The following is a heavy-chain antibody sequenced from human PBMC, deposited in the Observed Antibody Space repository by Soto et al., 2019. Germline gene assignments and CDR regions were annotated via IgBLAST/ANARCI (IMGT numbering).Heavy chain of an antibody. CDR2: IYHSGST. D-gene: IGHD6-19*01. CDR1: GGSSSSGCSS. CDR3: ARAGGLGAVAVDY. V-gene: IGHV4-30-2*01. J-gene: IGHJ4*02. Sequence: QLQLQESGSGLVTPSQPLSLTCAVSGGSSSSGCSSWSCLRPPRRKGLEWIGYIYHSGSTYYHPSLKSRVTISVDRSKNQFSLKLSSVTAADTAVYYCARAGGLGAVAVDYWGQGTLVTVSS.